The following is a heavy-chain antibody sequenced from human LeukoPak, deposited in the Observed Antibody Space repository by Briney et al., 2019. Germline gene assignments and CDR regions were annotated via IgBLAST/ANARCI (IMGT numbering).Heavy chain of an antibody. V-gene: IGHV3-9*03. Sequence: GGSLRLSCAASGFTFEDFAIQWVRQAPGKGLEWVSGITWNSGRVTYADAVKGRFTISRDNAKKYLYLQISGLRAEDMALYYCARASRSNRLDYWGQGTLVTVSS. J-gene: IGHJ4*02. CDR1: GFTFEDFA. CDR2: ITWNSGRV. D-gene: IGHD1-14*01. CDR3: ARASRSNRLDY.